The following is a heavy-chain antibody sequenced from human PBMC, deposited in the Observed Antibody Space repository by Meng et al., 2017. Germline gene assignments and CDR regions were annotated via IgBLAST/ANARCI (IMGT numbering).Heavy chain of an antibody. Sequence: ETLSLTCAASGFTFSSYAMSWVRQAPGKGLEWVSAISGSGGSTYYADSVKGRFTISRDNSKNTLYLQMNSLRAEDTAVYYCAKDFGGYYYDSSGYPFDYWGQGTLVTVSS. J-gene: IGHJ4*02. D-gene: IGHD3-22*01. CDR2: ISGSGGST. CDR1: GFTFSSYA. V-gene: IGHV3-23*01. CDR3: AKDFGGYYYDSSGYPFDY.